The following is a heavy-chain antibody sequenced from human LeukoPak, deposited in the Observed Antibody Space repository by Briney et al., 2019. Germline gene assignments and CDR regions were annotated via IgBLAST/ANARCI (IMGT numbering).Heavy chain of an antibody. J-gene: IGHJ4*02. CDR2: IHYGGTT. CDR1: GGSIGSGYY. Sequence: PSETLSLTCTVSGGSIGSGYYWAWIRQPPGKGLEWIGSIHYGGTTHYNPSLQSRVTISADTSKNQLALDLRSVTAADTAVYYCTRDIGDFVSDFWSQGTLATVSS. CDR3: TRDIGDFVSDF. V-gene: IGHV4-39*02. D-gene: IGHD2-21*02.